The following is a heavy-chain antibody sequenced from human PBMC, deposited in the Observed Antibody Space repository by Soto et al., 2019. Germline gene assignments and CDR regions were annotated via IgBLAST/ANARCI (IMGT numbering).Heavy chain of an antibody. J-gene: IGHJ5*02. CDR2: IYYSGTT. CDR1: GGSISTFY. V-gene: IGHV4-59*01. Sequence: PSETQSLTCTVSGGSISTFYWRWIRQPPGKGLEWIGYIYYSGTTNYNPSLKSRVTISVDTSKNQFSLKLSSVTAADTAVYYCARGKYSGSYYDWFDPWGQGTLVTVSS. CDR3: ARGKYSGSYYDWFDP. D-gene: IGHD1-26*01.